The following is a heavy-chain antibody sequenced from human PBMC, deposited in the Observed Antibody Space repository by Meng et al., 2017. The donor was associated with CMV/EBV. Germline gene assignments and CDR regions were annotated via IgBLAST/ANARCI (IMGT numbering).Heavy chain of an antibody. J-gene: IGHJ6*02. CDR2: INHSGST. Sequence: GSLRLSCAVYGGSFSGYYWSWIRQPPGKGLEWIGEINHSGSTNYNPSLKSRVTISVDTSKNQFSLKLSSVTAAYTAVYYCATRDGLFPGWGRYYYYGMDVWGQGTTVTVSS. CDR3: ATRDGLFPGWGRYYYYGMDV. CDR1: GGSFSGYY. V-gene: IGHV4-34*01. D-gene: IGHD2-21*01.